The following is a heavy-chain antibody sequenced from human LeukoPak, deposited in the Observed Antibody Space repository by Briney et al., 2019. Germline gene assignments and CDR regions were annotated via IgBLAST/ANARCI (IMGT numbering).Heavy chain of an antibody. CDR3: ARVGTYYYYMDV. J-gene: IGHJ6*03. D-gene: IGHD1-26*01. CDR1: GFTFSSYW. CDR2: IKQVGSEK. V-gene: IGHV3-7*03. Sequence: GGSLRLSCAASGFTFSSYWMSWVRQAPGKGLEWVANIKQVGSEKYYVDSVKGRFTISRGNAKNSLYLQMNSLRAEDTAVYYCARVGTYYYYMDVWGKGTTVTVSS.